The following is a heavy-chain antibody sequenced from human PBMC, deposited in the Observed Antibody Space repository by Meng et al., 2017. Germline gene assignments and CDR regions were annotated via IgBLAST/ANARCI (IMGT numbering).Heavy chain of an antibody. V-gene: IGHV4-4*02. D-gene: IGHD6-13*01. Sequence: QGQLQGTGLGLVEASGTLSLTSSVAGGSFSSSDWCSRVRQPPGKGLEWIGEIYHSGSTNHNPSVKSRVTISVGTSYNQFSLKLSSVTGVDTAVHYCARLIAAAVRVEGNWFDPWGQGTLVTVSS. CDR1: GGSFSSSDW. CDR2: IYHSGST. CDR3: ARLIAAAVRVEGNWFDP. J-gene: IGHJ5*02.